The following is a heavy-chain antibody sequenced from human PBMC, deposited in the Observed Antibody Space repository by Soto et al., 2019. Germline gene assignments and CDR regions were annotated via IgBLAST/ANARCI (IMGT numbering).Heavy chain of an antibody. Sequence: PGGSLRLSCEASAFIFGSYAMSWVRQAPGKGLEWVSVVSGGGDITYYADSVKGRFTISRDNSKNTLYLQMNSLRAEDTGVYYCAKATSIVGGTIDYWGPGTLVTVSS. V-gene: IGHV3-23*01. J-gene: IGHJ4*02. CDR2: VSGGGDIT. D-gene: IGHD1-26*01. CDR1: AFIFGSYA. CDR3: AKATSIVGGTIDY.